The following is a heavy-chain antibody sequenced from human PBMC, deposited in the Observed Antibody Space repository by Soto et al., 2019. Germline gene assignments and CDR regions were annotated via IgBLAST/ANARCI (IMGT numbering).Heavy chain of an antibody. V-gene: IGHV4-30-2*01. J-gene: IGHJ4*02. D-gene: IGHD4-17*01. CDR1: GGSISSGGYS. CDR3: AAGGGLPRCY. CDR2: IYHSGST. Sequence: QLQLQESGSGLVKPSQTLSLTCAVSGGSISSGGYSWSWIRQPPGKGLEWIGYIYHSGSTYYNPSLKSRVTVSVDRSKNRFSLRLSSVTAADTAVYYCAAGGGLPRCYWGQGTLVTVSS.